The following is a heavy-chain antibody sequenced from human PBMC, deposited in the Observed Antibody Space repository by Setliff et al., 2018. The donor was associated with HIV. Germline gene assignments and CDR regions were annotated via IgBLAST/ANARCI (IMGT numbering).Heavy chain of an antibody. CDR3: ARRKGYCSGPSCLEFSWFDP. CDR1: GGSIWNYY. J-gene: IGHJ5*02. Sequence: SETLSLTCTVSGGSIWNYYWSWIRQPPGKGLEWIGTIYYSGSAYYSPSLKSRVTISVDTSKNQFSLKLSSVTAADTAVYYCARRKGYCSGPSCLEFSWFDPWGQGTLVTVSS. V-gene: IGHV4-39*01. D-gene: IGHD2-2*01. CDR2: IYYSGSA.